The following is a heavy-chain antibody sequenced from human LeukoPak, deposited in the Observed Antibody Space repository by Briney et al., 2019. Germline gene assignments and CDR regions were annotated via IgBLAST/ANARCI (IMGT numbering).Heavy chain of an antibody. D-gene: IGHD2-2*01. CDR3: ARSPGYCNSASCYGWFDP. V-gene: IGHV1-2*02. J-gene: IGHJ5*02. Sequence: ASVKVSCKASGYTFTAYYMHWVRQAPGQGLEWMGWIDLNSGGTNYAQKFRSRVTMTRDTSISTAYMELSRLKSDDTAVYYCARSPGYCNSASCYGWFDPWGQGTLVTVSS. CDR1: GYTFTAYY. CDR2: IDLNSGGT.